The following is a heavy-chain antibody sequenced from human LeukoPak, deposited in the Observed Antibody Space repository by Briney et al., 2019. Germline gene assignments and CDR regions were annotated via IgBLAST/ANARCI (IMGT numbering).Heavy chain of an antibody. CDR1: GFIFTTYW. CDR3: ARSEYEYGYGHWGLDV. V-gene: IGHV3-74*01. D-gene: IGHD3-16*01. J-gene: IGHJ6*02. CDR2: VKGDGSHT. Sequence: PGGSLRLSCAASGFIFTTYWMHWVRQAPGKGLVWVSRVKGDGSHTNYAESVTGRFTISRDNAKNTVYLQMNSLRAEDTAVYYCARSEYEYGYGHWGLDVWGQGTTVTVSS.